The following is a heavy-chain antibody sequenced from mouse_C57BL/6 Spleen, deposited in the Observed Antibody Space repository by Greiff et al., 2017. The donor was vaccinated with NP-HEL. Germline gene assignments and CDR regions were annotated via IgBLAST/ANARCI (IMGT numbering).Heavy chain of an antibody. Sequence: VQLQQSGAELVRPGASVKLSCTASGFNIKDDYMHWVKQRPEQGLEWIGWIDPENGDTEYASQFQGKATITADTSSNTAYLQLSSLTSEDTAVYYCTTRGSYYWGQGTTLTVSS. D-gene: IGHD1-1*02. V-gene: IGHV14-4*01. CDR1: GFNIKDDY. J-gene: IGHJ2*01. CDR2: IDPENGDT. CDR3: TTRGSYY.